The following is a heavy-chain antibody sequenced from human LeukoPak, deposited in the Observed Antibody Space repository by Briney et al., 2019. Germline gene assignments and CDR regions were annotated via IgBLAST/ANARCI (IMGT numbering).Heavy chain of an antibody. CDR1: GGSFSGYY. V-gene: IGHV4-34*01. J-gene: IGHJ5*02. CDR3: ARWVYESSGYRWFDP. CDR2: INHSGST. D-gene: IGHD3-22*01. Sequence: PSETLSLTCAVYGGSFSGYYWSWIRQPPGKGLEWIGEINHSGSTNYNPSLKSRVTISVDASKNQFSLKLSSVTAADTAVYYCARWVYESSGYRWFDPWGQGTLVTVSS.